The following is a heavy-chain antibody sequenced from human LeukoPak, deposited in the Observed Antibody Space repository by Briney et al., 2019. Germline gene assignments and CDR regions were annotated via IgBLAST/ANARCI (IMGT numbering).Heavy chain of an antibody. CDR1: GFIFSSLA. CDR2: INAVDANT. V-gene: IGHV3-23*01. D-gene: IGHD4/OR15-4a*01. J-gene: IGHJ4*02. CDR3: AKQFLGAN. Sequence: GGSLRLSCAAAGFIFSSLAMTWVRQAPGKGLEWVSTINAVDANTYYADSVKGRFTVSRDNSRNTLYLQMNSLRAEDTAVYYCAKQFLGANWGQGTLVIVSS.